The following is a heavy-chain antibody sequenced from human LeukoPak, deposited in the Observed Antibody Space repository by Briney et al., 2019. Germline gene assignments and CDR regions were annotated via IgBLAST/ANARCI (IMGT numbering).Heavy chain of an antibody. Sequence: SVKVSCKASGGTFSSYAISWVRQAPGQGLEWMGRIIPILGIANYAQKFQGRVTITADKSTSTAYMELSSLRSDDTALYYCARGGSYSEYLQHWGQGTLVTVSS. J-gene: IGHJ1*01. V-gene: IGHV1-69*04. D-gene: IGHD1-26*01. CDR2: IIPILGIA. CDR1: GGTFSSYA. CDR3: ARGGSYSEYLQH.